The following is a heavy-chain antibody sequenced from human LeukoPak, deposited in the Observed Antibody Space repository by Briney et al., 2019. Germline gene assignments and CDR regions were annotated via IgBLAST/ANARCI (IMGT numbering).Heavy chain of an antibody. J-gene: IGHJ3*02. CDR2: IGTAGDT. CDR3: ARAYCSGGSCYGAFDI. Sequence: GGSLRLSCAASGFTFSSYDMHWVRQATGKGREGVSAIGTAGDTYYPGSVKGRFTISRENAKNSLYLQMNSLRAGDTAVYYCARAYCSGGSCYGAFDIWGQGTMVTVSS. V-gene: IGHV3-13*01. D-gene: IGHD2-15*01. CDR1: GFTFSSYD.